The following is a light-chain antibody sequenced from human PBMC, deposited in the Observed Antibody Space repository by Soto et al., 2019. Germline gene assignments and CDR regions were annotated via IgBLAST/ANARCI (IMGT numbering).Light chain of an antibody. CDR1: QTISSW. CDR3: QQYETYSWT. J-gene: IGKJ1*01. Sequence: DIQMTQSPSTLSGSVGDRVTITCRASQTISSWLAWYQQKPGKAPKLLIYKASTLKSGVSSRFSGSGSGTEFALTISSLQPADFATYYCQQYETYSWTFGQGTKVDIK. CDR2: KAS. V-gene: IGKV1-5*03.